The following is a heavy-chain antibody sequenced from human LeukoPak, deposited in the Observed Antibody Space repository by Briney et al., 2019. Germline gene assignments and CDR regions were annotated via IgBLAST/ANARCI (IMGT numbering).Heavy chain of an antibody. J-gene: IGHJ3*02. Sequence: GASVKVSCKASGYTFTGYYMHWVRQAPGQGLEWMGWINPNSGGTNYAQKFQGRVTMTRDTSISTAYMELSRLRSDDTAVYYCAGSMAVAGPRRHASDIWGQGTMVTVSS. V-gene: IGHV1-2*02. D-gene: IGHD6-19*01. CDR1: GYTFTGYY. CDR3: AGSMAVAGPRRHASDI. CDR2: INPNSGGT.